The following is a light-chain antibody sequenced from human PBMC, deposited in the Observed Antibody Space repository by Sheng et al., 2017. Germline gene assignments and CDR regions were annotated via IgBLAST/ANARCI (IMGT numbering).Light chain of an antibody. J-gene: IGKJ1*01. CDR2: GAS. CDR1: QTINNNY. CDR3: QHYYSSLT. Sequence: EIVLTQSPGTLSLSPGQRATLSCRASQTINNNYLAWYQHKPGQPPRRLIYGASGRATGIPDRFSGSGSGTDFTLTISRLEPEDFAVYYCQHYYSSLTFGQGTKVDIK. V-gene: IGKV3-20*01.